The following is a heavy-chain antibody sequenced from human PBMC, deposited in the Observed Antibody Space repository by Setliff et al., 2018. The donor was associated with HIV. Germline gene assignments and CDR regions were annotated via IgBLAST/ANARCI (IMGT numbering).Heavy chain of an antibody. CDR3: IRGVGYYDVLTGNHDYYCMDV. J-gene: IGHJ6*03. CDR2: IRSKAYGGTT. D-gene: IGHD3-9*01. V-gene: IGHV3-49*03. Sequence: LRLSCTASGFTFGDYAMSWFRQAPGKGLEWVGFIRSKAYGGTTEYAASVKGRFTISRDDSTSIAYLQMNSLKTEDTAVYYCIRGVGYYDVLTGNHDYYCMDVWGKGTTVTVSS. CDR1: GFTFGDYA.